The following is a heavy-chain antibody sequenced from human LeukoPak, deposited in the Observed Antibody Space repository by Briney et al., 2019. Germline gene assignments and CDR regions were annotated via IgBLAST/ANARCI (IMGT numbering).Heavy chain of an antibody. CDR1: GFTFSSYA. D-gene: IGHD2-15*01. V-gene: IGHV3-30*04. Sequence: PGGSLRLSCAASGFTFSSYAMHWVRQAPGKGLEWVAVISYDGSNKYYADSVKGRFTISRDNSKNTLYLQMNSLRAEDTAVYYCASLGWTASDFDYWGQGTLVTVSS. CDR3: ASLGWTASDFDY. CDR2: ISYDGSNK. J-gene: IGHJ4*02.